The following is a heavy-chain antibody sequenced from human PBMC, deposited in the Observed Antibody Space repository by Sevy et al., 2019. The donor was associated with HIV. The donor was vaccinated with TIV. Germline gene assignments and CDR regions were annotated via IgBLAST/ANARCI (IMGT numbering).Heavy chain of an antibody. CDR1: GYTFTGYY. Sequence: ASVKVSCKASGYTFTGYYMHWVRQAPGQGLEWMGWINPNSGGTNYAQKFQGRVTMTRETSISTAYMELSRLRSDDTAVYYCARGGGGTVEYYYDSSGYFNWFDPWGQGTLVTVSS. V-gene: IGHV1-2*02. CDR2: INPNSGGT. CDR3: ARGGGGTVEYYYDSSGYFNWFDP. D-gene: IGHD3-22*01. J-gene: IGHJ5*02.